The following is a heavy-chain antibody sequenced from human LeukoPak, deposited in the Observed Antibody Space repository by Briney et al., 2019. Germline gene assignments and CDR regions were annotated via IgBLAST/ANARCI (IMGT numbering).Heavy chain of an antibody. CDR2: VKQDGSET. J-gene: IGHJ4*02. CDR3: ARRGDGYEFDY. CDR1: GFTFSAFW. D-gene: IGHD5-24*01. V-gene: IGHV3-7*04. Sequence: PGGSLRLSCAASGFTFSAFWMGWVRQAPGKGLEWVANVKQDGSETYYVDSVRGRFTVSRDNAKSSLYLQMNSLRAEDTAVYYCARRGDGYEFDYWGQGTLVTVSS.